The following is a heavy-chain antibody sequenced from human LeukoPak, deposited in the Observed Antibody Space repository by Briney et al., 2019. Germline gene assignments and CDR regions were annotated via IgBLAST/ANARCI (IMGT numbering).Heavy chain of an antibody. Sequence: GGSLRLSCAASGITFSNYWMSWVRQAPETGLECVANINKDGSEQYYVGSVRGRFTISRDNAKNSLFLQMNSLRVEDTAIYYCTVFGDSNHWGQGTLVTVSS. D-gene: IGHD4-17*01. CDR1: GITFSNYW. J-gene: IGHJ5*02. CDR2: INKDGSEQ. CDR3: TVFGDSNH. V-gene: IGHV3-7*03.